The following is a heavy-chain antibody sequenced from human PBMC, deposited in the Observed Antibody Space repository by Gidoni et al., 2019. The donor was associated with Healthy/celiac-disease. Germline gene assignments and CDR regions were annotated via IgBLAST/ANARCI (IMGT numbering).Heavy chain of an antibody. CDR1: GFTFSSYG. CDR2: ISYDGSNK. CDR3: AKSGPIYSFDY. D-gene: IGHD2-15*01. J-gene: IGHJ4*02. Sequence: QVQLVESGGGVVQPGRSLRLSCEASGFTFSSYGMHLVRQAPGKGLEWVAVISYDGSNKYYADSVKGRFTISRDNSKNTLYLQMNSLRAEDTAVYYCAKSGPIYSFDYWGQGTLVTVSS. V-gene: IGHV3-30*18.